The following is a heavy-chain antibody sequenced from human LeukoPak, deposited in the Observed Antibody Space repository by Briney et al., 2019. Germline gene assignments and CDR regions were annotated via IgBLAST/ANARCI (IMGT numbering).Heavy chain of an antibody. Sequence: GGSLRLSCAASGFTFSSYGMHWVRQAPGKGLEWVAFIRYDGSNKYYADSVKGRFTVSRDNSKNTLYLQMNSLRAEDTAVYYCAKDLVTPPSSYFDYWGQGTLVTVSS. D-gene: IGHD4-23*01. CDR2: IRYDGSNK. CDR1: GFTFSSYG. CDR3: AKDLVTPPSSYFDY. J-gene: IGHJ4*02. V-gene: IGHV3-30*02.